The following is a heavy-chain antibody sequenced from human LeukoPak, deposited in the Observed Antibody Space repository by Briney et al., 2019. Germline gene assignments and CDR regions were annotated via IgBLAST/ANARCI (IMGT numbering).Heavy chain of an antibody. D-gene: IGHD3-16*01. CDR3: AKGLKTGVGPYMGYHYYMDV. Sequence: GGSLRLSCAASRFAFDNFAMSWVRQAPGKGLKWVATVNDNGAATFHADSVKGRFTISRDNSYNTVSLQMNGLRDDDTGVYYCAKGLKTGVGPYMGYHYYMDVWGKGATVTVSS. CDR1: RFAFDNFA. V-gene: IGHV3-23*01. CDR2: VNDNGAAT. J-gene: IGHJ6*03.